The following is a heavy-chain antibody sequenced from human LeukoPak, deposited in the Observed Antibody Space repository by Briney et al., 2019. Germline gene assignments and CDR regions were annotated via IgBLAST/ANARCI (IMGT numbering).Heavy chain of an antibody. CDR1: GGSISSSSYY. V-gene: IGHV4-39*07. D-gene: IGHD3-16*02. Sequence: PSETLSLTCTVSGGSISSSSYYWGWIRQPPGKGLEWIGSIYYSGSTYYNPSLKSRVTISVDTSKNQFSLKLSSGTAADTAVYYCARDPSSYHPFDCWGRGTLVTVSS. J-gene: IGHJ4*02. CDR3: ARDPSSYHPFDC. CDR2: IYYSGST.